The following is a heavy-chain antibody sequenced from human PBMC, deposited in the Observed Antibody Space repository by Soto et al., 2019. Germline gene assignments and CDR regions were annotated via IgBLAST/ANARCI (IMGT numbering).Heavy chain of an antibody. J-gene: IGHJ1*01. Sequence: EVQLVESGGGLIQPGGSLRLSCAASGFTVSSNYMSWVRQAPGKGLEWVSVIYSGGSTYYADSVKGRFTISRDNSKNTLYLPMIRLRAEDTDVYYGARGASGFGQHGGEGPLVIVSS. CDR3: ARGASGFGQH. CDR2: IYSGGST. V-gene: IGHV3-53*01. D-gene: IGHD3-10*01. CDR1: GFTVSSNY.